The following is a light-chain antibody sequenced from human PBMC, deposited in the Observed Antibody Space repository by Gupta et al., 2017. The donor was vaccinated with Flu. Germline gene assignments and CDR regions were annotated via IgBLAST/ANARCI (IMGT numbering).Light chain of an antibody. CDR1: NIGSKS. CDR3: QVWDGGRDDSGL. J-gene: IGLJ2*01. CDR2: DDS. V-gene: IGLV3-21*02. Sequence: SSELTQPPSVSVAPGQTARMTCGGNNIGSKSVHWHQQKPGQAPVVVVYDDSDRPSGIPERFSGSHSGNTATLTINRVDAGDEADYYCQVWDGGRDDSGLFGGGTKLTVL.